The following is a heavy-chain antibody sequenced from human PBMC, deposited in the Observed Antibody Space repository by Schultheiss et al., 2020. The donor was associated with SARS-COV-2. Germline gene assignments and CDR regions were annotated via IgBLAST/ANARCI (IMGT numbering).Heavy chain of an antibody. CDR2: IYPGDSDT. D-gene: IGHD1-1*01. V-gene: IGHV5-51*01. Sequence: GGSLRLSCKGSGYSFTSYWIGWVRQMPGKGLEWMGIIYPGDSDTRYSPSFQGQVTISADKSISTAYLQWSSLKASDTAMYYCARRGTAAGGRFYYYSGMDVWSQGTTVTVSS. CDR3: ARRGTAAGGRFYYYSGMDV. CDR1: GYSFTSYW. J-gene: IGHJ6*02.